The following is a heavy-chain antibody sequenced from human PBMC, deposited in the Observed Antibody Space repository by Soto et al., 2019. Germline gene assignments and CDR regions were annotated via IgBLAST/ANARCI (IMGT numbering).Heavy chain of an antibody. Sequence: QVHLVQSGAEVKKPGASVKVSCTASGYDFNIYDIHWVRQSTGQGLEWMGWMTPKRETPGYAPKLQGRLTMTRDTSRSAVYTELSSLGSEDTAVYLCARGGNGFSSGKTYYYAVAVWGQATAVTVSS. V-gene: IGHV1-8*01. CDR3: ARGGNGFSSGKTYYYAVAV. D-gene: IGHD3-3*01. CDR2: MTPKRETP. CDR1: GYDFNIYD. J-gene: IGHJ6*02.